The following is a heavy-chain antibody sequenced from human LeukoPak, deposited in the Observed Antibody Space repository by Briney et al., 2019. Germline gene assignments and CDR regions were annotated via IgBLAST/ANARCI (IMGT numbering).Heavy chain of an antibody. D-gene: IGHD3-22*01. Sequence: ASETLSLTCTVSGGSISSYYWSWIRQPPGKGLEWIGYIYYSGSTNYNPSLKSRVTISVDTSKNQFSLKLSYVTAADTAVYYCARDGSPYYYDSSGYPSVIFDYWGQGTLVTVSS. V-gene: IGHV4-59*01. CDR3: ARDGSPYYYDSSGYPSVIFDY. CDR1: GGSISSYY. CDR2: IYYSGST. J-gene: IGHJ4*02.